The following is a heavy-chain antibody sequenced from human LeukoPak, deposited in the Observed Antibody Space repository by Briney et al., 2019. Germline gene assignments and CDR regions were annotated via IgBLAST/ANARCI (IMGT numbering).Heavy chain of an antibody. Sequence: SETLSLTCTVSGGSISSSSYYWGWIRQPPGKGLEWIGSIYYSGSTYYNPSLKSRVTISVDTSKNQFSLKLSSVTAADTAVYYCARVGIVATIHHDAFDIWGQGTMVTVSS. D-gene: IGHD5-12*01. CDR1: GGSISSSSYY. J-gene: IGHJ3*02. V-gene: IGHV4-39*07. CDR2: IYYSGST. CDR3: ARVGIVATIHHDAFDI.